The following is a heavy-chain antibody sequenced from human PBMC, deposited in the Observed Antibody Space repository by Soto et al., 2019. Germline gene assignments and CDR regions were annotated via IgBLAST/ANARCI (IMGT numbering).Heavy chain of an antibody. CDR1: GGTFSSYA. CDR3: AIKTITMIVVVTYYGMDV. D-gene: IGHD3-22*01. J-gene: IGHJ6*01. CDR2: IIPIFGTA. V-gene: IGHV1-69*06. Sequence: ASVKVSCKASGGTFSSYAISWVRQAAGQGLEWMGGIIPIFGTANYAQKFQGRVTITADKSTSTAYMELSSLRSEDTAVYYCAIKTITMIVVVTYYGMDVWGQGTTVTVAS.